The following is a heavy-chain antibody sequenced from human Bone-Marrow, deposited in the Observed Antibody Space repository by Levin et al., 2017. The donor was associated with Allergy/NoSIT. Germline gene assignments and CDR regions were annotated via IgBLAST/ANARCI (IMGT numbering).Heavy chain of an antibody. CDR2: IYWNDDK. CDR1: GFSLSTSGVG. CDR3: AHIPLVRITIFGVVTPLHKWFDP. J-gene: IGHJ5*02. V-gene: IGHV2-5*01. Sequence: VSGPTLVKPTQTLTLTCTFSGFSLSTSGVGVGWIRQPPGKALEWLALIYWNDDKRYSPSLKSRLTITKDTSKNQVVLTMTNMDPVDTATYYCAHIPLVRITIFGVVTPLHKWFDPWGQGTLVTVSS. D-gene: IGHD3-3*01.